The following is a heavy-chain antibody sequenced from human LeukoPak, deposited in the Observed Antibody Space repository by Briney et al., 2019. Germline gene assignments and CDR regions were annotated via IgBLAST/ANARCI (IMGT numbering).Heavy chain of an antibody. Sequence: SETLSLTCTVSGYSISSGYYWGWIRQPPGKGLEWIGSIYHSGSTYYNPSLKSRVTISVDTSKNQFSLKLSSVTAADTAVYYCARLETTVTNDAFDIWGQGTMVTVSS. CDR2: IYHSGST. J-gene: IGHJ3*02. CDR3: ARLETTVTNDAFDI. V-gene: IGHV4-38-2*02. CDR1: GYSISSGYY. D-gene: IGHD4-17*01.